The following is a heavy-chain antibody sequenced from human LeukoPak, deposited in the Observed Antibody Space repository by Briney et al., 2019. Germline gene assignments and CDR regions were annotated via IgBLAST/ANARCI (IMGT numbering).Heavy chain of an antibody. J-gene: IGHJ4*02. D-gene: IGHD5-24*01. CDR1: GLIFSHYA. V-gene: IGHV3-23*01. Sequence: GGSLRLSCAASGLIFSHYALSWVRQAPGKGLEWVSAISKSGDDTYYADPVKGRFAISRDNSKNMLYLQMNSLRAEDTAVYYCAKDEMAVAIFDYWGQGTLVTVSS. CDR3: AKDEMAVAIFDY. CDR2: ISKSGDDT.